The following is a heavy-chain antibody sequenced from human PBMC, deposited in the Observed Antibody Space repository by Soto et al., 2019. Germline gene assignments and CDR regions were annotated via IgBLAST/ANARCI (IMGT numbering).Heavy chain of an antibody. CDR2: ISGSGGST. V-gene: IGHV3-23*01. J-gene: IGHJ5*02. CDR1: GFTFSSYA. CDR3: AKDLGGQLVRFVCNWLDR. Sequence: SLRLSCAASGFTFSSYAMSWVRQAPGKGLEWVSAISGSGGSTYYADSVKGRFTISRDNSKNTLYLQKNSLRAEDTAVYYCAKDLGGQLVRFVCNWLDRWGQGSMVTVSS. D-gene: IGHD6-6*01.